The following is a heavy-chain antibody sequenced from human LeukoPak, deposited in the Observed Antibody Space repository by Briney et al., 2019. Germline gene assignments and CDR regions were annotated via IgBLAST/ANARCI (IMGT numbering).Heavy chain of an antibody. CDR1: GYTFTDYH. Sequence: GASVKVSRKTSGYTFTDYHIHWVRRAPGQGLEWVGWINPNSSGTNYAQKFQGWVTMTRDTSISTAYMELSRLTSDDTADTAVYYCARSRGLYGDFYFDYWGQGTLVTV. CDR3: ARSRGLYGDFYFDY. J-gene: IGHJ4*02. D-gene: IGHD4-17*01. V-gene: IGHV1-2*04. CDR2: INPNSSGT.